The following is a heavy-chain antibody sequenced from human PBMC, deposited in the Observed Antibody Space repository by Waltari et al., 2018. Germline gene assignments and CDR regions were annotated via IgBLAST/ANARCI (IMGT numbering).Heavy chain of an antibody. CDR1: GSTFTGYY. CDR3: AKERAPGELRFDY. V-gene: IGHV1-2*02. D-gene: IGHD1-26*01. J-gene: IGHJ4*02. Sequence: QVQLVQSGAEVKKPGASVKVPCKTSGSTFTGYYMHWVRQAPGQGLEWMGWINPNSGGTNYAQKFQGRVTMTRDTSISTAYMELSRLRADDTAVYYCAKERAPGELRFDYWGQGTLVTVSS. CDR2: INPNSGGT.